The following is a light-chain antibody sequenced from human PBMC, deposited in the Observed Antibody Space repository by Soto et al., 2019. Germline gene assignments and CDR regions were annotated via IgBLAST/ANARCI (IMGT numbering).Light chain of an antibody. CDR1: QTIFNF. V-gene: IGKV1-39*01. Sequence: DIQMTQSPSSLSASVGDRITITCRASQTIFNFLNWYQQKPGKAPKLVIYAASNLQSGVPSRFSGSGSGTDFTLTISSLQPEDFATYFGHQCYSSTWTFGQGTKREI. CDR3: HQCYSSTWT. J-gene: IGKJ1*01. CDR2: AAS.